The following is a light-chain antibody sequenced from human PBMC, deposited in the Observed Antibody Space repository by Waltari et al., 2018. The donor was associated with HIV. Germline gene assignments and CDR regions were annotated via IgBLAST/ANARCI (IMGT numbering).Light chain of an antibody. J-gene: IGLJ2*01. CDR2: SDD. V-gene: IGLV1-44*01. CDR1: SSNIGSNA. Sequence: QSVLTQPPSASGTPGQRVTISCSGSSSNIGSNAVNWYQHLSGTAPRLLIHSDDHGPSGFPDRVSVSKSGTSASLAVTGLQSEDEADYVCASWDDSLSGLLLGGGIRLTVL. CDR3: ASWDDSLSGLL.